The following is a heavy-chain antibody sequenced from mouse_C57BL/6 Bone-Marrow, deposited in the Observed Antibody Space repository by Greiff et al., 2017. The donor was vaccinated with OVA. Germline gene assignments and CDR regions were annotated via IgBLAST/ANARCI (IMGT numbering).Heavy chain of an antibody. D-gene: IGHD1-1*01. V-gene: IGHV1-72*01. CDR1: GYTFTSYW. CDR3: ARSGYYGSSPSFDY. Sequence: QVQLQQPGAELVKPGASVKLSCKASGYTFTSYWMHWVKQRPGRGFEWIGRIDPNSGGTKYNEKFKSKATLTVDKPSSTAYMQLSSLTSEDSAVYDCARSGYYGSSPSFDYWGQGTTLTVSS. J-gene: IGHJ2*01. CDR2: IDPNSGGT.